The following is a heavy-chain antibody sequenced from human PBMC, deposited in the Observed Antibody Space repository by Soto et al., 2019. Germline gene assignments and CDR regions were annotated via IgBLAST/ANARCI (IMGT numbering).Heavy chain of an antibody. J-gene: IGHJ3*02. D-gene: IGHD3-22*01. CDR3: ARDVGTGKVVVNRMRAFDI. V-gene: IGHV4-31*03. CDR1: GGSISSGGYY. Sequence: QVQLQESGPGLVKPSQTLSLTCTVSGGSISSGGYYWSWIRQHPGTGLEWSGYIYYSGSTDYNPSLKSRVTISVDTSKNLFSLKLSSVGAADTAVYYCARDVGTGKVVVNRMRAFDIWGQGTMVTVSS. CDR2: IYYSGST.